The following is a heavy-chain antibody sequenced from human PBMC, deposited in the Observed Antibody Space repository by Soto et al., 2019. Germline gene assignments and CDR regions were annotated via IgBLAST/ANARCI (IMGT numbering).Heavy chain of an antibody. V-gene: IGHV3-23*01. CDR1: GFTFSSYA. CDR3: AKGRSYYYYYGVDV. J-gene: IGHJ6*02. Sequence: PGGSLRLSCAASGFTFSSYAMSWVRQAPGKGLEWVSGISGRRGSTYYADSVKGRFTISRDNSKSTLYLQMNSLRAEDTALYYCAKGRSYYYYYGVDVWGQGTTVTVSS. CDR2: ISGRRGST.